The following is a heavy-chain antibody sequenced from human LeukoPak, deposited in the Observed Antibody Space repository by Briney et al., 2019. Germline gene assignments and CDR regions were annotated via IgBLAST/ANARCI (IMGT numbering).Heavy chain of an antibody. D-gene: IGHD2-15*01. CDR2: FYNGGST. J-gene: IGHJ6*02. Sequence: PSETLSLTCTVSGGSIGTYYWSWVRQTPGKGLEWMGYFYNGGSTTYNPSLKGRVTISVDTSRNQLSLKLTSVTAADTAIYYRARHDCSGGSCYYYGMDVWGQGTTVTVSS. CDR3: ARHDCSGGSCYYYGMDV. V-gene: IGHV4-59*08. CDR1: GGSIGTYY.